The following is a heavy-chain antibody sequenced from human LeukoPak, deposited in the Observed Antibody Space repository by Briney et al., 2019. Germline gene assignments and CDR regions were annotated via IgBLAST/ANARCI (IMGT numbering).Heavy chain of an antibody. CDR3: ARLVGEQQPGNYNWFDP. V-gene: IGHV1-18*01. CDR2: ISAYNGNT. J-gene: IGHJ5*02. CDR1: GYTFTSYG. Sequence: ASVKVSCKASGYTFTSYGISWVRQAPGQGLEWMGWISAYNGNTNYAQKLQGRVTMTTDTSTSTAYMELRSLRSDDTAVYYCARLVGEQQPGNYNWFDPWGQGTLVTVSS. D-gene: IGHD6-13*01.